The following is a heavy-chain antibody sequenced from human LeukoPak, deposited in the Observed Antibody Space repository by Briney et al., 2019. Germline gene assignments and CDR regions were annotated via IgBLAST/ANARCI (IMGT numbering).Heavy chain of an antibody. CDR3: AGGSYYGSGSYYTCPDY. CDR1: GFTVNSND. D-gene: IGHD3-10*01. V-gene: IGHV4-39*07. CDR2: IYYSGST. J-gene: IGHJ4*02. Sequence: PGGSLRLSCAASGFTVNSNDMTWVRQAPGKGLEWIGSIYYSGSTYYNPSLKSRVTISVDTSKNQFSLKLSSVTAADTAVYYCAGGSYYGSGSYYTCPDYWGQGTLVTVSS.